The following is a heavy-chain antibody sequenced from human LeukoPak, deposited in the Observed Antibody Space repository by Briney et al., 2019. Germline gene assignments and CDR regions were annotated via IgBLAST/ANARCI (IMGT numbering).Heavy chain of an antibody. Sequence: SQTLSLTCAISGDSVSSNNATWNRITQSPSRGLEWLGRTYYKSKWYNDYAVSVNSRITINSDTSKNQFYLQLNSVTPAGTAIYYCERVSRPWGARDTFYICGQGKM. V-gene: IGHV6-1*01. CDR3: ERVSRPWGARDTFYI. CDR1: GDSVSSNNAT. J-gene: IGHJ3*02. D-gene: IGHD3-16*01. CDR2: TYYKSKWYN.